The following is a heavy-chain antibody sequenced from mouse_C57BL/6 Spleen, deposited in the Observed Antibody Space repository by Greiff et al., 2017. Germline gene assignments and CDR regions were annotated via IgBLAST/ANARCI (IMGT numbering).Heavy chain of an antibody. Sequence: VQLQQPGAELVKPGASVKVSCKASGYTFTSYWMHWVKQRPGQGLEWIGRIRPSDSDTNYHQKFKGKATLTVDKSSSTAYMQLSSLTSEDSAVYYCATKIRDYYGSSFYAMDYWGQGTSVTVSS. CDR2: IRPSDSDT. CDR3: ATKIRDYYGSSFYAMDY. CDR1: GYTFTSYW. D-gene: IGHD1-1*01. V-gene: IGHV1-74*01. J-gene: IGHJ4*01.